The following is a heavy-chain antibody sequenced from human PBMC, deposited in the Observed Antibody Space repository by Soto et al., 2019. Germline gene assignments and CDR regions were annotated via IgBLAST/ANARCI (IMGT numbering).Heavy chain of an antibody. Sequence: SETLSLTCAVYGGSFSGYYWSWIRQPPGKGLEWIGEINHSGSTNYNPSLKSRVTISVDTSKNQFSLKLSSVTAADTAVYYCARGGNIVVVTAIGYWGQGTLVTVSS. CDR3: ARGGNIVVVTAIGY. D-gene: IGHD2-21*02. CDR1: GGSFSGYY. CDR2: INHSGST. J-gene: IGHJ4*02. V-gene: IGHV4-34*01.